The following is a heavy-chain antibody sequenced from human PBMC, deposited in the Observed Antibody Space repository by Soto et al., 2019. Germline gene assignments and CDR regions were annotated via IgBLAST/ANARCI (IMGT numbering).Heavy chain of an antibody. D-gene: IGHD4-4*01. CDR2: VYYSGST. CDR3: ARAPTDYSHDY. Sequence: TSETLSLTCTVSGCSIITTTYYWGWLRQPPGKGLEWIGSVYYSGSTYYNPSLKSRVTISVDTSMNQFSLMLSSVTAADTAVYFCARAPTDYSHDYWGLGNLVTVSS. CDR1: GCSIITTTYY. J-gene: IGHJ4*02. V-gene: IGHV4-39*01.